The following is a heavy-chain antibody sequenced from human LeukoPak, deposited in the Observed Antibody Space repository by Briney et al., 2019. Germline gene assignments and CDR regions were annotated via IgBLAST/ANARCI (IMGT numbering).Heavy chain of an antibody. CDR1: GFTFSIYA. J-gene: IGHJ5*01. CDR2: LNEDGGYT. V-gene: IGHV3-23*01. CDR3: AKFIRGYCSSISCPNWFDS. Sequence: GGSLRLTCAASGFTFSIYAMSWVRQAPGKGLAWVSGLNEDGGYTYYPGSVKGRFTTSRENAKNSLYLQMNSLRVEDTAEYYCAKFIRGYCSSISCPNWFDSWGQGTLVTVSS. D-gene: IGHD2-2*01.